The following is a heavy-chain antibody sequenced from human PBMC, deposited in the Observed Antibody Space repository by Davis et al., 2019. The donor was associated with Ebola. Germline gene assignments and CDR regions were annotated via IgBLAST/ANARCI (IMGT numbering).Heavy chain of an antibody. Sequence: ASVKVSCKASGYTFTNYGISWVRQAPGQRLEWMGCINAGNGNTKYSQKFQGRVTITRDTSASTAYMELSSLRSEDTAVYYCAAPGYCSGGSCYFYYYYGMDVWGQGTTVTVSS. J-gene: IGHJ6*02. V-gene: IGHV1-3*01. CDR2: INAGNGNT. CDR3: AAPGYCSGGSCYFYYYYGMDV. CDR1: GYTFTNYG. D-gene: IGHD2-15*01.